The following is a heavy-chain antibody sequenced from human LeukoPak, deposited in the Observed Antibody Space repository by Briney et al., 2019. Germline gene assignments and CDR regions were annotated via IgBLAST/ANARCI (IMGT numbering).Heavy chain of an antibody. Sequence: GGSLRLSCAASGFTFDDYDMSWVRQVPGKGLEWVSAINWNGASTGYADSVKGRFTISRDNAKNSLYLQMNSLRAEDTAVYYCARASGTAMVVGAFDIWGQGTMVTVSS. CDR2: INWNGAST. CDR3: ARASGTAMVVGAFDI. J-gene: IGHJ3*02. CDR1: GFTFDDYD. V-gene: IGHV3-20*04. D-gene: IGHD5-18*01.